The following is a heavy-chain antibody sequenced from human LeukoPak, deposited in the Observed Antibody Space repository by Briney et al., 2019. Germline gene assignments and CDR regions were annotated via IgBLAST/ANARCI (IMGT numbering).Heavy chain of an antibody. V-gene: IGHV3-30-3*01. Sequence: GRSLRLSCAASGFTFSSYAMHWVRQAPGKGLEWVAVISYDGSNKYYADSVKGRFTISRGNSKNTLYLQMNSLRAEDTAVYYCARARVLDFWSGYLDYWGQGTLVTVSS. D-gene: IGHD3-3*01. CDR2: ISYDGSNK. CDR3: ARARVLDFWSGYLDY. CDR1: GFTFSSYA. J-gene: IGHJ4*02.